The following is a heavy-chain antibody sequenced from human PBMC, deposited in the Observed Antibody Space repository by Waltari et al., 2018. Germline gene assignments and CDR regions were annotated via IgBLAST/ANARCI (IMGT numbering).Heavy chain of an antibody. CDR1: GYTFTGYY. CDR3: ARLPTVTTGRRYYFDY. Sequence: VQLVQSGAEVKKPGASVKVSCKASGYTFTGYYMHWVRQAPGQGLEWMGWINPNSGGTNYAQKFQGRVTMTRDTSISTAYMELSRLRSDDTAVYYCARLPTVTTGRRYYFDYWGQGTLVTVSS. V-gene: IGHV1-2*02. J-gene: IGHJ4*02. D-gene: IGHD4-4*01. CDR2: INPNSGGT.